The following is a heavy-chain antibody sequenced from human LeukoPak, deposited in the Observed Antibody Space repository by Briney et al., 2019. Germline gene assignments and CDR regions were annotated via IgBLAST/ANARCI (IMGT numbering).Heavy chain of an antibody. D-gene: IGHD3-10*01. J-gene: IGHJ6*02. Sequence: GASVNVSFKASGYTFTSYDINWVRQATGQGLEWMGWMNPNSGNTGYAQKFQGRVTMTRNTSISTAYMELSSLRSEDTAVYYCARGSRGITMVRGVILYYYYGMDVWGQGTTVTVSS. V-gene: IGHV1-8*01. CDR1: GYTFTSYD. CDR2: MNPNSGNT. CDR3: ARGSRGITMVRGVILYYYYGMDV.